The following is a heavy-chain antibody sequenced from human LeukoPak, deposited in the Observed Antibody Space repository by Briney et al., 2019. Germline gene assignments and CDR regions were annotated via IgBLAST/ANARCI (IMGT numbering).Heavy chain of an antibody. CDR2: ISGNSVDT. Sequence: GGSLRLSCAASGFTFSTYAMSWVRQAPGKGLEWVSGISGNSVDTVYADSVKGRFTISRDNSKNTLYLQMNSLGAEDTAVYYCAKRFDSGTYFDYWGQGTLVTVSS. J-gene: IGHJ4*02. V-gene: IGHV3-23*01. CDR3: AKRFDSGTYFDY. D-gene: IGHD3-10*01. CDR1: GFTFSTYA.